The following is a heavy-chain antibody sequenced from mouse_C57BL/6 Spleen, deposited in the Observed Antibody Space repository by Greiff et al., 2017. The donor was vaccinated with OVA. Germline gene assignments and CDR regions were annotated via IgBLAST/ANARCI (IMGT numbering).Heavy chain of an antibody. CDR1: GYTFTSYW. CDR3: ATRAYYAMDY. D-gene: IGHD3-3*01. CDR2: IDPSDSYT. J-gene: IGHJ4*01. V-gene: IGHV1-69*01. Sequence: QVQLQQPGAELVMPGASVKLSCKASGYTFTSYWMHWVKQRPGQGLEWIGEIDPSDSYTNYNQKFKGKSTLTVDKSSSTAYMQLSSLTSEDSAVYYCATRAYYAMDYWGQGTSVTGSS.